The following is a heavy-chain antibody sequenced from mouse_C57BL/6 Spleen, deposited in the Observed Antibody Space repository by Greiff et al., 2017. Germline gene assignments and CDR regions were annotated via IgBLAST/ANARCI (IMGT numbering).Heavy chain of an antibody. Sequence: QVQLQQPGAELVKPGASVKMSCKASGYTFTSYWITWVKQRPGQGLEWIGDIYPGSGSTNYNEKFKSKATLTVDTSSSTAYMQLSSLTSEDSAVYYCARGCYYYGGSPQSFDVWGTGTTVTVSS. CDR1: GYTFTSYW. D-gene: IGHD1-1*01. V-gene: IGHV1-55*01. CDR2: IYPGSGST. J-gene: IGHJ1*03. CDR3: ARGCYYYGGSPQSFDV.